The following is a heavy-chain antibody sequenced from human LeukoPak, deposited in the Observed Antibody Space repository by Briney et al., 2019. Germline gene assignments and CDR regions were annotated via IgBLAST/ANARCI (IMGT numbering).Heavy chain of an antibody. J-gene: IGHJ5*02. CDR2: INPNSGGT. Sequence: ASVKVSCKASGYTFTCYYMHWVRQAPGQGLEWMGWINPNSGGTNYAQKFQGRVTMTRDTSISTAYMELSRLRSDDTAVYYCARDKLERPNWFDPWGQGTLVTVSS. CDR1: GYTFTCYY. CDR3: ARDKLERPNWFDP. D-gene: IGHD1-1*01. V-gene: IGHV1-2*02.